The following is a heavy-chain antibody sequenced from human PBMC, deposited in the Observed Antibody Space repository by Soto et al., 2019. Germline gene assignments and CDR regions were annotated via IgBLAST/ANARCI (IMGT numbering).Heavy chain of an antibody. CDR1: GGSISSSSYY. D-gene: IGHD3-10*01. Sequence: SETLSLTCTVSGGSISSSSYYWGWIRQPPGKGLEWIGSIYYSGSTYYNPSLKSRVTISVDTSKNQFSLKLSSVTSADTAVYYCAGWVWFGELLPLGWFDPWGQGTLVTVSS. J-gene: IGHJ5*02. CDR3: AGWVWFGELLPLGWFDP. CDR2: IYYSGST. V-gene: IGHV4-39*01.